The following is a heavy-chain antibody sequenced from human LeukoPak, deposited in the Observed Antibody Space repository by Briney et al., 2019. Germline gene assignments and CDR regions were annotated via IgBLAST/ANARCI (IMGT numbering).Heavy chain of an antibody. J-gene: IGHJ4*02. Sequence: ASVKVSCKASGYTFTNYDINWVRQAPGQGLEWMGWISGYNGDTTYAQKLQGRVTMTTDTSTRKAYMELRSLRSDDAAVYYCARVDYGGNYLDYWGQGTLVTVSS. CDR3: ARVDYGGNYLDY. CDR2: ISGYNGDT. D-gene: IGHD4-23*01. V-gene: IGHV1-18*01. CDR1: GYTFTNYD.